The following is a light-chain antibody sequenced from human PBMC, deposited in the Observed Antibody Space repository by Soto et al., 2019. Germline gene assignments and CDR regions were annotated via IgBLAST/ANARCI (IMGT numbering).Light chain of an antibody. CDR2: QVT. J-gene: IGLJ1*01. CDR3: SSYTDSTNYV. V-gene: IGLV2-14*01. CDR1: GSDVGTRNF. Sequence: QSVLTQPASVSGSPGQSITISCTGTGSDVGTRNFVSWYQQHPGKAPKLMIYQVTNRPSGVSNRFSGSKSGNTASLTISGLQAEDEADYYCSSYTDSTNYVFGTGTKVTVL.